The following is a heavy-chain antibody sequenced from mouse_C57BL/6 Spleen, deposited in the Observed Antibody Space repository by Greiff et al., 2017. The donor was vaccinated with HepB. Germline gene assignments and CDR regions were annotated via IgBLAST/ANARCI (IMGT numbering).Heavy chain of an antibody. Sequence: EVKLEESGGGLVKPGGSLKLSCAASGFTFSSYAMSWVRQTPEKRLEWVATISDGGSYTYYPDNVKGRFTISRDNAKNNLYLQMSHLKSEDTAMYYCARVGPYGRGFAYWGQGTLVTVSA. J-gene: IGHJ3*01. CDR3: ARVGPYGRGFAY. V-gene: IGHV5-4*03. CDR2: ISDGGSYT. CDR1: GFTFSSYA. D-gene: IGHD1-1*02.